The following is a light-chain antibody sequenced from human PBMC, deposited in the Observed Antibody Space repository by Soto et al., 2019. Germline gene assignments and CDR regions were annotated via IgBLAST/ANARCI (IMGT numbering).Light chain of an antibody. CDR3: SSYSSSSTHVV. Sequence: QSALTQPASVSGSPGRSVTISCTGSSSDVGAFNYVSWYQHLPGRAPKLIIYDVTNRPSGISYRFSASKSGRTASLTISGLQAEVEADYYCSSYSSSSTHVVFGGGTKVTVL. CDR2: DVT. CDR1: SSDVGAFNY. J-gene: IGLJ2*01. V-gene: IGLV2-14*03.